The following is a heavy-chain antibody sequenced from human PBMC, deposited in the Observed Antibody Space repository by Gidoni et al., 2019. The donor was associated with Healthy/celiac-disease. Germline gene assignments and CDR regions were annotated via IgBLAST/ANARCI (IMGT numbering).Heavy chain of an antibody. V-gene: IGHV3-23*01. CDR3: AKDPIGAVAGTQYYFDY. J-gene: IGHJ4*02. CDR2: ISGSGGST. D-gene: IGHD6-19*01. Sequence: EVQLLESGGGLVQPGGSLRLSCAASGFTFSSYAMSWVRQAPGKGLEWVSAISGSGGSTYYADSVKGRFTISRDKSKNTLYLQMNSLRAEDTAVYYCAKDPIGAVAGTQYYFDYWGQGTLVTVSS. CDR1: GFTFSSYA.